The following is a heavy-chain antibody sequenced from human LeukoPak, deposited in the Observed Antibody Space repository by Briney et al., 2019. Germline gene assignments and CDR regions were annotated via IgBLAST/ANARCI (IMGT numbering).Heavy chain of an antibody. Sequence: GGSLRLSCATSGFSFSSYAMSWVRQAPGKGLEWVSAMSSSDDGRYYAASVRGRFTISRDTSRSTLYLQMNSLRAEDAAVYYCSKAPVTSCRGAFCYPFDYWGQGTLVTVSS. CDR3: SKAPVTSCRGAFCYPFDY. CDR1: GFSFSSYA. J-gene: IGHJ4*02. CDR2: MSSSDDGR. D-gene: IGHD2-15*01. V-gene: IGHV3-23*01.